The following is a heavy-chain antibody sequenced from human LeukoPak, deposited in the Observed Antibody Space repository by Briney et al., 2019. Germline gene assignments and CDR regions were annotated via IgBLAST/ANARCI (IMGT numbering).Heavy chain of an antibody. CDR3: VRSDTGWNYSGY. D-gene: IGHD6-19*01. V-gene: IGHV4-4*08. J-gene: IGHJ4*01. CDR1: GGSINSHY. Sequence: PSETLSLTCAVSGGSINSHYWGWIRQPPGKGLQWIGDIHSTGKNNYNPTLKSRVTISLDTSNSHLSLNLTSVLAVDKAIYYCVRSDTGWNYSGYSGEGILVTVSS. CDR2: IHSTGKN.